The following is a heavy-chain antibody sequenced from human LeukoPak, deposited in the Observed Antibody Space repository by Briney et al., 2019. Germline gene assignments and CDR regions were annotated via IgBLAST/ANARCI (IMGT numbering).Heavy chain of an antibody. Sequence: SETLSLTCTVSGGSISSSSYYWGWIRQPPGKVLEWIGSIYYSGSTYYNPSLKSRVTISVDTSKNQSSLKLSSVTAADTAVYYCASHTVYYYHRSGYSEPLDYWGQGTLVTVSS. J-gene: IGHJ4*02. V-gene: IGHV4-39*01. CDR1: GGSISSSSYY. CDR3: ASHTVYYYHRSGYSEPLDY. CDR2: IYYSGST. D-gene: IGHD3-22*01.